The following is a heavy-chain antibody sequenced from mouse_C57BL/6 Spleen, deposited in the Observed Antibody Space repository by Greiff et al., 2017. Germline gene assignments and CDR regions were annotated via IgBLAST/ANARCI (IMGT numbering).Heavy chain of an antibody. D-gene: IGHD1-1*01. CDR2: INPSTGGT. Sequence: EVQLQQSGPELVKPGASVKISCKASGYSFTGYYMNWVKQSPEKSLEWIGEINPSTGGTTYNQKFKAKATLTVDKSSNTAYMQLKSLTSEDSAVYYRARYTTVVAPYAMDYWGQGTSVTVSS. CDR1: GYSFTGYY. CDR3: ARYTTVVAPYAMDY. V-gene: IGHV1-42*01. J-gene: IGHJ4*01.